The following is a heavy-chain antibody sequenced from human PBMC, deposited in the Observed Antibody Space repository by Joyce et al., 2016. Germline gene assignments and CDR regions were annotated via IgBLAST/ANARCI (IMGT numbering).Heavy chain of an antibody. Sequence: QVQLVQSGAEVKKPGASVKVSCKVSEYTLTELSIYCVRQAPGKGLEWMGGFEPEDGETIYAQKFRGRLTMTEDTSTETSSMELSSLTADDTAVYYCASGGTSYLGFDLWGRGTLVTVSS. D-gene: IGHD2-15*01. CDR3: ASGGTSYLGFDL. J-gene: IGHJ2*01. V-gene: IGHV1-24*01. CDR2: FEPEDGET. CDR1: EYTLTELS.